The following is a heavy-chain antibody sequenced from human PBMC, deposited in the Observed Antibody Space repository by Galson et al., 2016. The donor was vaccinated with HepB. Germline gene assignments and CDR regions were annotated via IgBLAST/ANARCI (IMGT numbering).Heavy chain of an antibody. CDR1: GFTFSSYW. D-gene: IGHD3-10*01. CDR2: IKQDANEK. CDR3: AKDNYYGTGSYYPYKYYGMDV. Sequence: SLRLSCAASGFTFSSYWMSWVRQAPGKGLEWVANIKQDANEKNYVGSVRGRFSISRENAKNSLYLQMNSLRAEDTAVYYCAKDNYYGTGSYYPYKYYGMDVWGQGTMVTVSS. V-gene: IGHV3-7*01. J-gene: IGHJ6*02.